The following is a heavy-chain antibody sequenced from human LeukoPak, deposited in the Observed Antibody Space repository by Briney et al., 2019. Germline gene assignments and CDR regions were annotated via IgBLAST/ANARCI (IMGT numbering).Heavy chain of an antibody. D-gene: IGHD3-10*01. CDR3: AKRGTAGTYSLDY. CDR1: GSTFSSYA. Sequence: PGGSLRLSCAASGSTFSSYAMNWVRQAPGKGLEWVSAISGSGGSTYYTDSVKGRFAISRDNSKNTLYLQMNSLRADDTAVYYCAKRGTAGTYSLDYWARGTLVTVSS. CDR2: ISGSGGST. V-gene: IGHV3-23*01. J-gene: IGHJ4*02.